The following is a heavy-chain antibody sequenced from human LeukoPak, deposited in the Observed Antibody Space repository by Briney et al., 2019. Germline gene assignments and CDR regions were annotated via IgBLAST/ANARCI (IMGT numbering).Heavy chain of an antibody. V-gene: IGHV3-48*04. D-gene: IGHD3-22*01. CDR2: ISSSSSAI. CDR3: ARPPNYYDSSGYGH. CDR1: GFTVSTYS. Sequence: GGSLRLSCAASGFTVSTYSMNWVRQAPGKGLEWVSYISSSSSAIYYADSVKGRFTISRDNAKNSLYLQMYSLRAEDTAVYYCARPPNYYDSSGYGHWGQGTLVTVSS. J-gene: IGHJ4*02.